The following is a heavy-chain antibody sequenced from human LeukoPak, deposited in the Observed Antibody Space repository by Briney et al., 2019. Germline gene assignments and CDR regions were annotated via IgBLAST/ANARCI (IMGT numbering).Heavy chain of an antibody. Sequence: SETLSLTCTVSGGSVSSSSYYWGWIRQPPGKGLEWIGSIYCSGSTYYNPSLKSRVTISVDTSKNQFSLKLSSVTAADTAVYYCARHSLGLNDYWGRGTLVTVSS. D-gene: IGHD3/OR15-3a*01. V-gene: IGHV4-39*01. CDR3: ARHSLGLNDY. CDR2: IYCSGST. CDR1: GGSVSSSSYY. J-gene: IGHJ4*02.